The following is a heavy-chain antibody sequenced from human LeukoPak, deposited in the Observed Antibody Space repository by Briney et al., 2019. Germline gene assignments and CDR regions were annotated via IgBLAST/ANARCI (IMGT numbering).Heavy chain of an antibody. Sequence: PGGYLLLSCAASGFTIISNYMSWLRQAPGKGLECLSVIYSGGSTYYADSVKGRFTISRDNSKNTLYLRMNSLRAEDTAVYYCARLTGYSSSWHFDYWGQGTLVTVSS. J-gene: IGHJ4*02. D-gene: IGHD6-13*01. V-gene: IGHV3-53*01. CDR2: IYSGGST. CDR3: ARLTGYSSSWHFDY. CDR1: GFTIISNY.